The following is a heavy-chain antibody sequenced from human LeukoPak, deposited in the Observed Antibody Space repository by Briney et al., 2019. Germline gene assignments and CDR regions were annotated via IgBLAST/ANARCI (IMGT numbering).Heavy chain of an antibody. CDR2: INPNSGGT. CDR1: GYTFTGYY. D-gene: IGHD2-2*01. CDR3: ARRPRGYCSSTSCYQGWFDP. J-gene: IGHJ5*02. V-gene: IGHV1-2*02. Sequence: ASVKVSCKPSGYTFTGYYIHWVRQAPGQGLEWMGWINPNSGGTNFAQKFQGRVTMTRDTSITTAYMEVSRLTLDDTAVYYCARRPRGYCSSTSCYQGWFDPWGQGTLVTVSS.